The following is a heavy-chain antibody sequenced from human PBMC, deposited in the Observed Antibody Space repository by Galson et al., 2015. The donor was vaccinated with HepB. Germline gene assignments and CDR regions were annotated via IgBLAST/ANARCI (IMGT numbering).Heavy chain of an antibody. J-gene: IGHJ4*02. V-gene: IGHV3-33*01. CDR1: GFTFSSYG. CDR3: ARDRGVGAGDY. Sequence: SLRLSCAASGFTFSSYGMHWVRQAPGKGLEWVAVIWYDGSNKYYADSVKGRFTISRDNSKNTLYLQMNSLRAEDTSVYYCARDRGVGAGDYWGQGTLVTVSS. CDR2: IWYDGSNK. D-gene: IGHD1-26*01.